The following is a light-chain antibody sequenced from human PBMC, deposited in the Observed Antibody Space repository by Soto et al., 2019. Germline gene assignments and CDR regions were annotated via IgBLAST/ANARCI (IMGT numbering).Light chain of an antibody. CDR1: SSDVGGYNY. J-gene: IGLJ1*01. V-gene: IGLV2-11*01. Sequence: QSALTQPRSVSGSPGQSVTISCTGTSSDVGGYNYVSWYQQRPGNVPKLMIYDVNKRPSGVPDRFSGSTSGNTASLTISGLQAEDDADYYCCSYAGSFSYVFGTGTKVTVL. CDR3: CSYAGSFSYV. CDR2: DVN.